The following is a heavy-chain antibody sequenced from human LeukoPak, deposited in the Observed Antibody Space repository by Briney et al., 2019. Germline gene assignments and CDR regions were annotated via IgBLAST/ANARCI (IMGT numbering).Heavy chain of an antibody. Sequence: GRSLRLSCTASGFTFGDYAMSWVRQAPGKGLEWVGFIRSKAYGGTTEYAASVKGRFTISRDDSKSIAYLQMNSLKTEDTAVYYCTRVLRFLEWITGPPGYWGQGTLVTVSS. CDR3: TRVLRFLEWITGPPGY. CDR1: GFTFGDYA. J-gene: IGHJ4*02. V-gene: IGHV3-49*04. CDR2: IRSKAYGGTT. D-gene: IGHD3-3*01.